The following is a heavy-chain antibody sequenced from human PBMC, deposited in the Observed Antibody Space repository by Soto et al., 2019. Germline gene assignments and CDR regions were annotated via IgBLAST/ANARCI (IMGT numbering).Heavy chain of an antibody. CDR1: GHTLTEFS. Sequence: ASVKVSCKISGHTLTEFSIHWVRQAPGKGLEWMGGFDPEGGEAIYAQKFQGRVTMTRDTSISTAYMELSRLRSDDTAVYYCAREGWAALTHNNWFDPWGQGTLVTVSS. CDR3: AREGWAALTHNNWFDP. CDR2: FDPEGGEA. V-gene: IGHV1-24*01. D-gene: IGHD6-6*01. J-gene: IGHJ5*02.